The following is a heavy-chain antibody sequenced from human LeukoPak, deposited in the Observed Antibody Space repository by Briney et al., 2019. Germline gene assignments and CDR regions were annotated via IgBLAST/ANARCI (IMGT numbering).Heavy chain of an antibody. V-gene: IGHV1-18*01. J-gene: IGHJ4*02. CDR3: ARDLGATITIYYFDY. D-gene: IGHD5-12*01. Sequence: SVKVSFKASGYTFTSYDINWVRQATGQGLEWMGWISAYNGNTNYAQKLQGRVTMTTDTSTSTAYMELRSLRSDDTAVYYCARDLGATITIYYFDYWGQGTLVTVSS. CDR2: ISAYNGNT. CDR1: GYTFTSYD.